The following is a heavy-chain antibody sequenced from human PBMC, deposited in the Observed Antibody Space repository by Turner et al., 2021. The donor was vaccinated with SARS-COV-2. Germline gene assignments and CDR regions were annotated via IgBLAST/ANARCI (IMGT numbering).Heavy chain of an antibody. CDR1: GFTFSSYA. Sequence: QGQLVESGGGVVQPGRSLRLSCAASGFTFSSYAMHWVRQAPGKGLELVAVISYDVSNKYYADSVKGRITISRDNSKNTLYLQMNSLRAEDTAVYYCARDLVATTQLFDYWGQGTLVTVSS. D-gene: IGHD5-12*01. V-gene: IGHV3-30-3*01. CDR2: ISYDVSNK. CDR3: ARDLVATTQLFDY. J-gene: IGHJ4*02.